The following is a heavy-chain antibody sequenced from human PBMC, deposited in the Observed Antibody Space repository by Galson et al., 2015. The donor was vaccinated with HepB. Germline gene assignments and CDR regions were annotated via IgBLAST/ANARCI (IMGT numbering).Heavy chain of an antibody. CDR2: LTSKTAGEPI. CDR3: TTDPYFGDFWSWGMF. CDR1: GLNSGHQW. V-gene: IGHV3-15*01. D-gene: IGHD4-17*01. J-gene: IGHJ4*02. Sequence: SQGLSCAGSGLNSGHQWMNWVRQAPGKGQEWVGCLTSKTAGEPIHYALPVKGKFTLSRDDSKNILYLQMDRLKTEDTAVYYCTTDPYFGDFWSWGMFWGQGTLVTVSS.